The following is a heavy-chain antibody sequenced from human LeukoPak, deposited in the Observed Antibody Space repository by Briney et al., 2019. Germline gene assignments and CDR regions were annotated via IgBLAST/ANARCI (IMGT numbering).Heavy chain of an antibody. V-gene: IGHV3-64*05. D-gene: IGHD6-19*01. CDR1: GFTFSSYA. J-gene: IGHJ4*02. Sequence: PGGSLRLSCSASGFTFSSYAMHWVRQAPGKGLEYVSSISSNGINTYYADSVKGRFTISRDNSKNTVYIQINSLRAEDTAVYYCVKALSGWYPRKLFDYWGQGTLVTVSS. CDR3: VKALSGWYPRKLFDY. CDR2: ISSNGINT.